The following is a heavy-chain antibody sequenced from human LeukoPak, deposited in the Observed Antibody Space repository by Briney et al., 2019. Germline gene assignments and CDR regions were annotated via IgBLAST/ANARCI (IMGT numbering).Heavy chain of an antibody. CDR2: INHSGST. J-gene: IGHJ4*02. V-gene: IGHV4-34*01. D-gene: IGHD1-26*01. Sequence: PSETLSLTCAVYGGSFSGYYWSWIRQPPGKGLEWIGEINHSGSTNYNSSLKSRVTISVDTSKNQFSLKLSSVTAADTAVYYCAREGRNSGIHWGQGTLVTVSS. CDR3: AREGRNSGIH. CDR1: GGSFSGYY.